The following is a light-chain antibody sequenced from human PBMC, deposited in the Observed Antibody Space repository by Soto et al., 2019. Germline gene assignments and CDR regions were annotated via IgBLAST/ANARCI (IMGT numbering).Light chain of an antibody. CDR2: GAS. J-gene: IGKJ3*01. Sequence: IVLTQSPGTLSLSPGERATLSCRASQSVSSSYLAWYQQRPGQAPRLLIFGASYRATGIPDRFSGSGSGTDFTLTLSRLEPEHFAVDYCQRHRSSPPEFSFGPGTKVDSK. CDR1: QSVSSSY. V-gene: IGKV3-20*01. CDR3: QRHRSSPPEFS.